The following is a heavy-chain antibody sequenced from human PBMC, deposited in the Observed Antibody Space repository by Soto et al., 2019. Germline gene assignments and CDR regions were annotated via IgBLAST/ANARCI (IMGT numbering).Heavy chain of an antibody. CDR1: GFTFSSYA. V-gene: IGHV3-23*01. Sequence: GGSLRLSCAASGFTFSSYAMSWVRQAPGKGLEWVSAISGSGGSTYYADSVKGRFTISRDNSKNTLYLQMNSLRAEDTAVYYCASAAREYYYYGMDVWGQGTTVTVSS. CDR3: ASAAREYYYYGMDV. CDR2: ISGSGGST. J-gene: IGHJ6*02.